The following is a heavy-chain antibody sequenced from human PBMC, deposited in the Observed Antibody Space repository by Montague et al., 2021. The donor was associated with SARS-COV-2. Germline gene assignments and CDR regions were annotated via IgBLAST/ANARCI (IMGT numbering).Heavy chain of an antibody. D-gene: IGHD2-2*01. CDR3: ARGAYHDLYYYYHGMDV. CDR2: TYYRSQWYA. J-gene: IGHJ6*02. Sequence: CAISGDSVSSKSAAWNWIRQSPSRGLEWLGRTYYRSQWYADYAVSVKGRITIKPDTSKNQFSLHLESVSPDDTALYYCARGAYHDLYYYYHGMDVWGRGTTVSVSS. V-gene: IGHV6-1*01. CDR1: GDSVSSKSAA.